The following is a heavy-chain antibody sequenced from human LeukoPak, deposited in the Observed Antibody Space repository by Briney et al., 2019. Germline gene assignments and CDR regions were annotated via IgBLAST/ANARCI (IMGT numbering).Heavy chain of an antibody. CDR2: INPNSGGT. CDR3: ARGRAIFGVVINPWDYYYGMDV. Sequence: ASVKVSCKASGYTFTGYYMHWVRQAPGQGLEWMGWINPNSGGTNYAQKFQGWVTMTRDTSISTAYTELSRLRSDDTAVYYCARGRAIFGVVINPWDYYYGMDVWGQGTTVTVSS. CDR1: GYTFTGYY. J-gene: IGHJ6*02. V-gene: IGHV1-2*04. D-gene: IGHD3-3*01.